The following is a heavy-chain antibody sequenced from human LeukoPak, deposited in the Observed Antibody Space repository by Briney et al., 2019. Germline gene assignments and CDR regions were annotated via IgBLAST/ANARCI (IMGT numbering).Heavy chain of an antibody. J-gene: IGHJ4*02. V-gene: IGHV4-30-4*01. Sequence: SQTLSLTCTVSGGSISSGDYYWSWIRQPPGKGLEWIAYMYYSGSTYYNPSLKSRVTISVDTSKNQFSLKLSSVTAADTAVYYCARARPDYYGSGSPAVFDYWGQGTLVTVSS. CDR2: MYYSGST. CDR3: ARARPDYYGSGSPAVFDY. CDR1: GGSISSGDYY. D-gene: IGHD3-10*01.